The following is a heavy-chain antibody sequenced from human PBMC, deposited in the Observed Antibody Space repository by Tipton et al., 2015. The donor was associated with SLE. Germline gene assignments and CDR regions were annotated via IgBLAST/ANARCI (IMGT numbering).Heavy chain of an antibody. CDR3: TRDPDYDFWSGHYYYMDV. J-gene: IGHJ6*03. D-gene: IGHD3-3*01. CDR2: IRGIAYGGTT. CDR1: GFNIDDYA. Sequence: SLRLSCTASGFNIDDYAMSWFRQAPGKGLEWVGFIRGIAYGGTTEYAASVKGRFTISRDDSKSIAYLQMNSLKTEDTAVYYCTRDPDYDFWSGHYYYMDVWGKGTTVTVSS. V-gene: IGHV3-49*03.